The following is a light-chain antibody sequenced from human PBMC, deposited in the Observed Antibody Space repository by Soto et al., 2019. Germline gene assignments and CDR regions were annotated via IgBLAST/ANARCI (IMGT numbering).Light chain of an antibody. Sequence: QSVLTQPASVSGSPGQSITISCTGTSSDVGSYNLVSWYQQHPGKAPKLMIYEGSKRPSGVSNRFSGSKSGNTASLTISGLKAEDELDFYGCSNAGSSTPPYVFGTGTKLTVL. CDR2: EGS. J-gene: IGLJ1*01. CDR3: CSNAGSSTPPYV. V-gene: IGLV2-23*01. CDR1: SSDVGSYNL.